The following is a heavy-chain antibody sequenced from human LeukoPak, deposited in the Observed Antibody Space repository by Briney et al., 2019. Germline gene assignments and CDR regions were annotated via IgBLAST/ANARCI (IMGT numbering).Heavy chain of an antibody. D-gene: IGHD5-18*01. V-gene: IGHV3-23*01. CDR1: GFTFRSYA. CDR3: AKAATGYSSAGCDY. J-gene: IGHJ4*02. Sequence: PGGSLRLSCAPSGFTFRSYAMSWVRQAPRKGLEWVSAISGSGGNTYYADSVKGRFTISRDNSKNTLYLQMNSLRVEDTAIYYCAKAATGYSSAGCDYWGQGTLVTVSS. CDR2: ISGSGGNT.